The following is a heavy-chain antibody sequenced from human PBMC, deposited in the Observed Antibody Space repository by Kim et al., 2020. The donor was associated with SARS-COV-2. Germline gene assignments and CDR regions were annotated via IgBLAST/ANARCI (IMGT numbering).Heavy chain of an antibody. J-gene: IGHJ5*02. D-gene: IGHD6-13*01. CDR3: ARWYSSSWYWCDP. Sequence: YAQKLQGRSTMTTDTSTSTAYMELRSLRSDDTAVYYCARWYSSSWYWCDPWGQGTLVTVSS. V-gene: IGHV1-18*01.